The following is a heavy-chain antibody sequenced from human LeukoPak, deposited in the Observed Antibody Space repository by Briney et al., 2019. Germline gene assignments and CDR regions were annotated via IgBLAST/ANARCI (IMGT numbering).Heavy chain of an antibody. D-gene: IGHD2-15*01. Sequence: GGSLRLSCAASGFTFSSYEMNWVRQAPGKGLEWVSYISSSGSNIYYADSVKGRFTISRDNAKNSLYLQMNSLRAEDTAVYYCARGHSCSGGSCFFDYWGQGTLVTVSS. V-gene: IGHV3-48*03. J-gene: IGHJ4*02. CDR2: ISSSGSNI. CDR3: ARGHSCSGGSCFFDY. CDR1: GFTFSSYE.